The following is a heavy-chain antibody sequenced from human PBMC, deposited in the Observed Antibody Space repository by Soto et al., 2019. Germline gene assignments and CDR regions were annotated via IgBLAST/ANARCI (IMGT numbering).Heavy chain of an antibody. V-gene: IGHV1-69*01. J-gene: IGHJ4*02. CDR1: GGTFSSYA. Sequence: QVQLVQSGAEVKKPGSSVKVSCKASGGTFSSYAIDWVRQAPGQGLEWMGGIIPIFGTANYAQKFQGRITITADESTSTAYMELRSLRSEDTAVYYCARGVHYDRNAYYYFYWGQGTLVTVSS. CDR2: IIPIFGTA. CDR3: ARGVHYDRNAYYYFY. D-gene: IGHD3-22*01.